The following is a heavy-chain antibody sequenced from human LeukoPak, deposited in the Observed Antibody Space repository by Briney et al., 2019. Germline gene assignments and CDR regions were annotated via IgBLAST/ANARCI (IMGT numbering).Heavy chain of an antibody. CDR2: INPNSGDT. CDR3: GRDYCSSTSCLFDY. Sequence: ASVKVSCTASGYTFTGYHMHWVRQAPGQGLEWMGRINPNSGDTNYAQNFQGRVTMTRDTSISTAYMELSRLRSDDTAVYYCGRDYCSSTSCLFDYWGQGTLVTVSS. J-gene: IGHJ4*02. V-gene: IGHV1-2*06. D-gene: IGHD2-2*01. CDR1: GYTFTGYH.